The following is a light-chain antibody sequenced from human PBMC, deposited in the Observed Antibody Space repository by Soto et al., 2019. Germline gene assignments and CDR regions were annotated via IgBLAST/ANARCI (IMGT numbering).Light chain of an antibody. CDR1: QSVSSSC. Sequence: LVFTQSRGTQSLSPGERATLSWRASQSVSSSCVAWYQQKPGQAPMLLMYGASSRATGIPDRFSGSGAGTNVTLAIIRLEPQEYAVYYYRQYDSSSLTFGQGTKVDIK. J-gene: IGKJ1*01. V-gene: IGKV3-20*01. CDR2: GAS. CDR3: RQYDSSSLT.